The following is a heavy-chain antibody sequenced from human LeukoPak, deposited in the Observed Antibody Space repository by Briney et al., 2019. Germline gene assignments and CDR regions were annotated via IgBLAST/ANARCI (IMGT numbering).Heavy chain of an antibody. Sequence: PGGSLRLSCAASGFTFSSYAMHWVRQAPGKGLEWVAVISYDGSNKYYADSVKGRFTISRDNSKNTLYLQMNSLRAEDTAAYYCARGHPRNNGDYVGRFVYWGQGTLVTVSS. CDR2: ISYDGSNK. V-gene: IGHV3-30*04. CDR1: GFTFSSYA. J-gene: IGHJ4*02. D-gene: IGHD4-17*01. CDR3: ARGHPRNNGDYVGRFVY.